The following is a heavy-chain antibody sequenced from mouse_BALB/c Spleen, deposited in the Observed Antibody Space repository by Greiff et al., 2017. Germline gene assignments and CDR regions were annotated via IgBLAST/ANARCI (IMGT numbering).Heavy chain of an antibody. CDR1: GYAFSSYW. Sequence: QVQLQHSGAELVRPGSSVKISCKASGYAFSSYWMNWVKQRPGQGLEWIGQIYPGDGDTNYNGKFKGKATLTADKSSSTAYMQLSSLTSEDSAVYFCARFTTVVGFDYWGQGTTLTVSS. J-gene: IGHJ2*01. CDR3: ARFTTVVGFDY. CDR2: IYPGDGDT. V-gene: IGHV1-80*01. D-gene: IGHD1-1*01.